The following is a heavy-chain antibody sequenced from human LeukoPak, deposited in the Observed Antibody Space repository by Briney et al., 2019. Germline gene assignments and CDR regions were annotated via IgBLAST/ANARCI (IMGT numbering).Heavy chain of an antibody. D-gene: IGHD5-18*01. CDR2: IYSGGST. CDR3: ARGYSYGSSNY. J-gene: IGHJ4*02. V-gene: IGHV3-66*02. CDR1: GFIVSSNY. Sequence: GGSLRLSCAASGFIVSSNYMSWVRQGPGKGLEWVSVIYSGGSTYYADSVKGRFTISRDNSKNTLYLQINSLRAEDTAVYYCARGYSYGSSNYWGQGTLVTVSS.